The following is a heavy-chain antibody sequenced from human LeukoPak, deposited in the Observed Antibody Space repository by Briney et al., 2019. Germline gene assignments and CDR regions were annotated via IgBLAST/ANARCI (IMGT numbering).Heavy chain of an antibody. CDR1: GGSISSSSYY. CDR3: ARLPAATDI. Sequence: SETLSLTCTVSGGSISSSSYYWGWIRQPPGKGLEWIGSIFYSGTTYYNPSLKSRVTLSVDTSKNQFSLKLSSVTAADTAVYCCARLPAATDIWGQGTMVTVSS. J-gene: IGHJ3*02. CDR2: IFYSGTT. V-gene: IGHV4-39*01.